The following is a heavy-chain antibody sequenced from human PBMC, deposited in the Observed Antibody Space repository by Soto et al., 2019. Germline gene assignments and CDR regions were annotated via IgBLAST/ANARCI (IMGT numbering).Heavy chain of an antibody. CDR3: ARALQYYDFWSGYPYYFDF. D-gene: IGHD3-3*01. CDR2: IYYSGST. V-gene: IGHV4-61*01. CDR1: GGSVSSGSYY. Sequence: QVQLQESGPGLVKPSETLSLTCTVSGGSVSSGSYYWSWIRQPPGKGLEWIGSIYYSGSTNYNPSLKSRVTLSVDTSKNQFSLKLSSVTAADTAVYYCARALQYYDFWSGYPYYFDFWGQGTLVTVSS. J-gene: IGHJ4*02.